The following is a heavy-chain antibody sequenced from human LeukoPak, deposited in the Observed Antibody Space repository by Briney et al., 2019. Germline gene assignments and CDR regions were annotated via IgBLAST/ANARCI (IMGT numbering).Heavy chain of an antibody. Sequence: GGSLRLSCAASGFTFSSYSMNWVRQAPGKGLEWVSAISGSGGSTYYADSVKGRFTISRDNSKNTLYLQMNSLRAEDTAVYYCAKDGVGSGSSHHFDYWGQGTLVTVSS. D-gene: IGHD3-10*01. V-gene: IGHV3-23*01. CDR3: AKDGVGSGSSHHFDY. CDR1: GFTFSSYS. J-gene: IGHJ4*02. CDR2: ISGSGGST.